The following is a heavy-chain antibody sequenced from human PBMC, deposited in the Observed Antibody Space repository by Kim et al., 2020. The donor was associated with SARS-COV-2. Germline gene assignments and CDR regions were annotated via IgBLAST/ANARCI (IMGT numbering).Heavy chain of an antibody. J-gene: IGHJ4*02. CDR3: ARQALDGDYINL. D-gene: IGHD3-3*01. Sequence: RYRPSFEGQVTISADKAINTAYLQWSGLKASDTAMYYCARQALDGDYINLWGQGTLVTVSS. V-gene: IGHV5-51*01.